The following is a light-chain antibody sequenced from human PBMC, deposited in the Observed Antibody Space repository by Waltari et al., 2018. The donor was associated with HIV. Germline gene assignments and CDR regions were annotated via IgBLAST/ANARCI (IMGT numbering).Light chain of an antibody. CDR1: QSLQHSNGYDC. J-gene: IGKJ5*01. CDR2: LGS. Sequence: DVVMTQSPVSLPVTPGEPASISCRSSQSLQHSNGYDCLDWYLQKPGQSPQLLIYLGSHRASVVPDRFSGSGSGTNFTLKISRVEAGDVGIYYCMQALQTPPTFGQGTRLEIK. V-gene: IGKV2-28*01. CDR3: MQALQTPPT.